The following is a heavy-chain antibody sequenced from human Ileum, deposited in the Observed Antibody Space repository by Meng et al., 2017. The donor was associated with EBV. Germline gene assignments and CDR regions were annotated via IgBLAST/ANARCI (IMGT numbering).Heavy chain of an antibody. D-gene: IGHD6-13*01. V-gene: IGHV6-1*01. Sequence: QVQLRQPGPGLGQPSQTLSLTWSISGDSVSSNSAAWHWIRQSPSRGLEWLGRTYYRSKWYYDYAVSVKSRMTINPDISKNQFSLQLNSVTPEDTAVYYCARGAYTSTWFWGQGTLVTVSS. CDR1: GDSVSSNSAA. J-gene: IGHJ1*01. CDR2: TYYRSKWYY. CDR3: ARGAYTSTWF.